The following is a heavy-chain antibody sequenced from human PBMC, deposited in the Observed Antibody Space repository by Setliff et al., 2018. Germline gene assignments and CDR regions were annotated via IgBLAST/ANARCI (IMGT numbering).Heavy chain of an antibody. CDR2: INHSGST. V-gene: IGHV4-34*01. CDR1: GGSFSGNY. CDR3: ARDYYDSRGSYAFDI. J-gene: IGHJ3*02. D-gene: IGHD3-22*01. Sequence: SETLSLTCAVYGGSFSGNYWSWIRQPPGKGLEWIGEINHSGSTNHNPSLKSRVAISVDTSKNQFSLNLSSVTAADTAMYYCARDYYDSRGSYAFDIWGQGTVVTVSS.